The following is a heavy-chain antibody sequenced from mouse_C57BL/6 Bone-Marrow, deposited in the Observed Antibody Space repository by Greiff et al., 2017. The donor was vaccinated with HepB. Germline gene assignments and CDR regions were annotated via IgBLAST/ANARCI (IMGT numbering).Heavy chain of an antibody. V-gene: IGHV5-16*01. J-gene: IGHJ3*01. CDR3: ARIYYGNYEGFAY. D-gene: IGHD2-1*01. CDR1: GFTFSDYY. CDR2: INYDGSST. Sequence: EVKVVESEGGLVQPGRSMKLSCTASGFTFSDYYMAWVRQVPEKGLEWVANINYDGSSTYYLDSLKSRFIISRDNAKNILYLQMSSLKSEDTATYYCARIYYGNYEGFAYWGQGTLVTVSA.